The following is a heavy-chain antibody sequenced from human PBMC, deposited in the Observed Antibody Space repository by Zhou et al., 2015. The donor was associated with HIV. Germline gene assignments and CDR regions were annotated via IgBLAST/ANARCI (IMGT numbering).Heavy chain of an antibody. CDR3: ARDLLVVVAARIDYYGMDV. V-gene: IGHV1-69*01. CDR1: GGTFSSYA. D-gene: IGHD2-15*01. J-gene: IGHJ6*02. CDR2: IIPIFGTA. Sequence: QVQLVQSGAEVKKPGSSVKVSCKASGGTFSSYAISWVRQAPGQGLEWMGGIIPIFGTANYAQKFQGRVTITADESTSTAYMELSSLRSEDTAVYYCARDLLVVVAARIDYYGMDVWGQGTTVTVSS.